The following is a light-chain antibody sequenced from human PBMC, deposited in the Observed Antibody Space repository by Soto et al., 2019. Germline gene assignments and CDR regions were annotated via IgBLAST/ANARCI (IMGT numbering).Light chain of an antibody. CDR1: QSISSY. J-gene: IGKJ4*01. CDR2: AAS. V-gene: IGKV1-39*01. CDR3: QQSYSTLT. Sequence: DSQMTQSPSSLSTSVGDRVTITCRASQSISSYLNWYQQKPGKAPKLLIYAASSLQSGVPSRFSGSGSGTDFPLTISSLQPEDFATYYCQQSYSTLTFGGGTKVDIK.